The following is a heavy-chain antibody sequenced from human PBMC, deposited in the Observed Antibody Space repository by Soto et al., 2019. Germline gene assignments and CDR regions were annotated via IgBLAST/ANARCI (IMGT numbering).Heavy chain of an antibody. CDR3: ATSVVVVPAAILLRSYGMDV. J-gene: IGHJ6*02. CDR1: GYTFTSYG. Sequence: ASVKVSCKASGYTFTSYGISWVRQAPGQGLEWMGWISAYNGNTNYAQKLQGRVTMTTDTSTSTAYMELRSLRSDDTAVYYCATSVVVVPAAILLRSYGMDVWG. D-gene: IGHD2-2*01. V-gene: IGHV1-18*01. CDR2: ISAYNGNT.